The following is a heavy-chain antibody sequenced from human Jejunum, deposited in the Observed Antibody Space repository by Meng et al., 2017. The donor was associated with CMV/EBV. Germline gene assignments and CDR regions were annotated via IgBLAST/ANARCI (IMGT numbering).Heavy chain of an antibody. CDR3: ARGFTIKFDT. J-gene: IGHJ5*02. V-gene: IGHV4-34*01. D-gene: IGHD5-12*01. Sequence: QVQLQQWGAGLLKSSETLSLTCAVYGGSFSGYYWSWIRQPPGKGLEWIGEINHSGSSNYNPSLKSRVTISVDTSKNQFFLKLTSVTAADTAVYFCARGFTIKFDTWGQGTLVTVSS. CDR2: INHSGSS. CDR1: GGSFSGYY.